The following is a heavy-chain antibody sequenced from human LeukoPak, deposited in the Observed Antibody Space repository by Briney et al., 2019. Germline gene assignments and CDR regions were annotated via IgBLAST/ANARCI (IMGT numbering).Heavy chain of an antibody. Sequence: GGSLRLSCAASGFTFSNYAMHWVRQAPGKGLEWVSLISSGGTYEYYADSVKGRFTISRDNSKNTLYLQLNSLRAEDTAVYYCARDSTYYYDSGSSGPHYFDNWGRGTLVTVSS. CDR3: ARDSTYYYDSGSSGPHYFDN. D-gene: IGHD3-10*01. J-gene: IGHJ4*02. CDR1: GFTFSNYA. V-gene: IGHV3-30*01. CDR2: ISSGGTYE.